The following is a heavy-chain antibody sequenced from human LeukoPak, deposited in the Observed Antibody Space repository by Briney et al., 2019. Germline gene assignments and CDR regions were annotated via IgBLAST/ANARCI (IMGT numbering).Heavy chain of an antibody. D-gene: IGHD2-15*01. Sequence: PETLSLTCTVSGGSINDNYWSWIRQPPGKGLEWIGYVYYTGSTDYNPSLESRITISVDTSKNQFSLKLSSVTAADTAFYYCARDFQWSLDYWGPGILVTVSS. CDR3: ARDFQWSLDY. CDR2: VYYTGST. J-gene: IGHJ4*02. CDR1: GGSINDNY. V-gene: IGHV4-59*01.